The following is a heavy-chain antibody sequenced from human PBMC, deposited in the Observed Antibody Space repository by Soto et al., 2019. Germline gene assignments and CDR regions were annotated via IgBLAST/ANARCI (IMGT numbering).Heavy chain of an antibody. CDR3: AKSRWSGSALTDY. D-gene: IGHD3-3*01. V-gene: IGHV3-74*01. CDR1: GFIFSDSW. J-gene: IGHJ4*02. CDR2: INNDGSYR. Sequence: AGGSLRLSCVVSGFIFSDSWMYWVRQVPGEGLVWVSFINNDGSYRNYADSVKGRFTISRDNARNTLYLQMNSLRAEDTARYYCAKSRWSGSALTDYWGQGTLVTVSS.